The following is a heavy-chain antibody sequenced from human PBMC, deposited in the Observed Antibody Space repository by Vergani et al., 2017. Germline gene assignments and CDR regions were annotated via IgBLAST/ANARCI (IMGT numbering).Heavy chain of an antibody. CDR1: GFTFSSYA. Sequence: QVQLVESGGVVVQPGRSLRLSCAASGFTFSSYAMHWVRQAPGKGLEWVAVISYDGSNKYYADSVKGRFTISRDNSKNTLYLQMNSLRAEDTAVYYCARDRHYYGSGSYLGYWGQGTLVTVSS. J-gene: IGHJ4*02. D-gene: IGHD3-10*01. CDR3: ARDRHYYGSGSYLGY. CDR2: ISYDGSNK. V-gene: IGHV3-30*04.